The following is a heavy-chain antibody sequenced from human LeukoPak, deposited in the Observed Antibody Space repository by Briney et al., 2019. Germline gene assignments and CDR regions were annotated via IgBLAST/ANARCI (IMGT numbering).Heavy chain of an antibody. CDR3: ARLGGYSGYDPLDAFDI. D-gene: IGHD5-12*01. Sequence: SETLSLTCAVYGGSFSGYYWSWIRQPPGKGLEWIGEINHSGSTNYNPSLKSRVTISVDTPKNQFSLKLSSVTAADTAVYYCARLGGYSGYDPLDAFDIWGQGTMVTVSS. J-gene: IGHJ3*02. V-gene: IGHV4-34*01. CDR1: GGSFSGYY. CDR2: INHSGST.